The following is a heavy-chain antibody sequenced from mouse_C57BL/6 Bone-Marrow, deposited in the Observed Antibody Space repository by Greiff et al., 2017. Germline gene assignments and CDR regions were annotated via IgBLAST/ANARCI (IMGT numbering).Heavy chain of an antibody. V-gene: IGHV1-72*01. Sequence: QVQLQQPGAELVKPGASVKLSCKASGYTFTSYWMHWVKQRPGRGLEWIGRIDPNSGGTKYNEKFKRKATVSLDKTSSTAYMQLSSLTSEDSADYDCGRVLYYGSSDWYFDVWGTGTTVTVSS. CDR3: GRVLYYGSSDWYFDV. J-gene: IGHJ1*03. CDR1: GYTFTSYW. CDR2: IDPNSGGT. D-gene: IGHD1-1*01.